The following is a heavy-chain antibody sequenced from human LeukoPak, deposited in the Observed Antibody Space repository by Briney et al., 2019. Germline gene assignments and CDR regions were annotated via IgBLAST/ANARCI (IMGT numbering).Heavy chain of an antibody. J-gene: IGHJ4*01. D-gene: IGHD6-19*01. CDR1: GLTFKSHE. Sequence: GGSLRLSCAVSGLTFKSHEMNWVRQAPGKGLEWVSTLSGSGITTYYADSVKGRFTISRDNSKNTLYLQMNSLRAEDTAVYYCAKGIYSSGWSYFDYWGHGTLVTVSS. CDR3: AKGIYSSGWSYFDY. CDR2: LSGSGITT. V-gene: IGHV3-23*01.